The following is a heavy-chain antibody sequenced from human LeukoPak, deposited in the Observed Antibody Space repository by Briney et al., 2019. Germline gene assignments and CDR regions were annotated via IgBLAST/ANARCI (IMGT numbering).Heavy chain of an antibody. V-gene: IGHV4-39*01. CDR3: ARHLIAAALDY. CDR2: IYYSGST. Sequence: PSETLSLTCTVSGGSISSSSYYWGWIRQPPGKGLVWIGSIYYSGSTYYNPSLKSRVTISVDTSKNQFSLKLSSVTAADTAVYYCARHLIAAALDYWGQGTLVTVSS. D-gene: IGHD6-13*01. J-gene: IGHJ4*02. CDR1: GGSISSSSYY.